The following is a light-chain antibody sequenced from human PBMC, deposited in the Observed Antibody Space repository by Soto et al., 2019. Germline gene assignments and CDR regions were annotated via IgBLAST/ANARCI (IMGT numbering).Light chain of an antibody. V-gene: IGKV1-39*01. CDR2: AAS. CDR1: QSISSY. Sequence: DIQMTQSPSSLSASVGDRVTITCRASQSISSYLNWYQQKPGKAPKLLIYAASSVQSGVPSRFSGSGSGTAFTLTISSLQPEVLATYYCQQSYSTPRTFGQGTKLEIK. CDR3: QQSYSTPRT. J-gene: IGKJ2*01.